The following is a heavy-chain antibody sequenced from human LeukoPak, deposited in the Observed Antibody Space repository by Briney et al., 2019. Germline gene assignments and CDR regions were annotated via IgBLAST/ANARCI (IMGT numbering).Heavy chain of an antibody. CDR2: IYHSGST. CDR1: GYSISSGYY. Sequence: SETLSLTCTVSGYSISSGYYWGWIRQPPGKGLEWIGSIYHSGSTYYNPSLKSRVTISVDTSKNQFSLKLSSVTAADTAVYYCARGLFMYDSSGYPFWGQGTLVTVSS. V-gene: IGHV4-38-2*02. D-gene: IGHD3-22*01. J-gene: IGHJ4*02. CDR3: ARGLFMYDSSGYPF.